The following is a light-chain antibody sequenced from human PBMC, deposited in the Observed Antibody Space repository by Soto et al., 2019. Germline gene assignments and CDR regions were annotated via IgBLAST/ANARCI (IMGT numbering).Light chain of an antibody. CDR1: QSISSW. CDR3: QQYRTYWT. Sequence: DIQMTQSPCTLSASVGDRVTITCRASQSISSWLAWYQQKPGKVPKVLIYDASSLESGVPSRFSGSGSGTEFTLTISSLQPDDFATYYCQQYRTYWTFGQGTKGDIK. V-gene: IGKV1-5*01. J-gene: IGKJ1*01. CDR2: DAS.